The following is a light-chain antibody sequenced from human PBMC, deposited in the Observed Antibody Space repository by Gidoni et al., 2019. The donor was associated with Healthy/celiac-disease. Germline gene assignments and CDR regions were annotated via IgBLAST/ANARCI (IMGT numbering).Light chain of an antibody. CDR2: EVS. CDR1: SSDVGGYNY. V-gene: IGLV2-14*01. CDR3: SSYTSSSTPYV. Sequence: QSALPQPASVSGSPGQSITISCTETSSDVGGYNYVSWYQQHPGKAPKLMIYEVSNRPSGVPDRFSGSKSGNTASLTISGLQAEDEADYYCSSYTSSSTPYVFGTGTKVTVL. J-gene: IGLJ1*01.